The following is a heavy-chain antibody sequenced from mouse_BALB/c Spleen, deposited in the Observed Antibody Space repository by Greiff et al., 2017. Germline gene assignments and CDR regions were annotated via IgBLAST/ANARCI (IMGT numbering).Heavy chain of an antibody. CDR1: GFTFSSYA. J-gene: IGHJ3*01. CDR2: ISSGGSYT. Sequence: EVQLQESGGGLVKPGGSLKLSCAASGFTFSSYAMSWVRQSPEKRLEWVAEISSGGSYTYYPDTVTGRFTISRDNAKNTLYLEMSSLRSEDTAMYYCARGTTMITTGFAYWGQGTLVTVSA. CDR3: ARGTTMITTGFAY. V-gene: IGHV5-9-4*01. D-gene: IGHD2-4*01.